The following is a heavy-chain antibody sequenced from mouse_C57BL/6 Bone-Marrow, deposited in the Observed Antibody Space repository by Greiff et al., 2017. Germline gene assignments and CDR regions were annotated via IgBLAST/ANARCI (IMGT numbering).Heavy chain of an antibody. Sequence: QVQLQQSGPGLVQPSQSLSITCTVSGFSLTSYGVHWVRQSPGKGLEWLGVIWRGGSTDYNAAFMSRLSITKDNSNSQVFFKMNSLQADDAAIYYCAKKGKKLLGGAMDYWGQGTSVTVSS. J-gene: IGHJ4*01. CDR2: IWRGGST. V-gene: IGHV2-5*01. D-gene: IGHD1-1*01. CDR3: AKKGKKLLGGAMDY. CDR1: GFSLTSYG.